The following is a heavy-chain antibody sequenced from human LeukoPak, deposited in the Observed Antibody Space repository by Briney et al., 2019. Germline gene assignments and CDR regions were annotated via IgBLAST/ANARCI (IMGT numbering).Heavy chain of an antibody. Sequence: ASVKVSCKASGYTFTSYYMHWVRQAPGQGLDWMGIINPSGGSTIYAQKFQGRVTMTRETSTITVYMELSSLRSVDTAVYYCARDPGLYMVAHYYYSYIDVWGKGTTVTVSS. D-gene: IGHD5-12*01. V-gene: IGHV1-46*01. CDR2: INPSGGST. J-gene: IGHJ6*03. CDR3: ARDPGLYMVAHYYYSYIDV. CDR1: GYTFTSYY.